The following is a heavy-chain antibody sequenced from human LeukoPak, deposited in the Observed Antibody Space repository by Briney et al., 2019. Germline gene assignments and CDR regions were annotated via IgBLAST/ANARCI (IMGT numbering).Heavy chain of an antibody. CDR3: ARDLGGVAGSLRG. Sequence: TGGSLRLSCAASGFTFSTYRMNWVRQALGKGLEWASYISSSSSTIYYADSVKGRFTISRDNAKNSLYPQMNSLRAEDTAVYYCARDLGGVAGSLRGWGQGTLITVSS. V-gene: IGHV3-48*01. D-gene: IGHD6-19*01. CDR1: GFTFSTYR. J-gene: IGHJ4*02. CDR2: ISSSSSTI.